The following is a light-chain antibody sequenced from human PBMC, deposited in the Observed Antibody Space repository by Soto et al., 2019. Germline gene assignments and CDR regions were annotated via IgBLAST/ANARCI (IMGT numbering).Light chain of an antibody. CDR3: AAWDDSLNGVV. J-gene: IGLJ2*01. CDR1: SSNIGSNR. V-gene: IGLV1-44*01. Sequence: QSVLTQPPSASGTPGQRVTISCSGSSSNIGSNRVNWYQQLPGTAPKLLMYSSNQRPSVVPDRFSGSKSGTAASLAISGLQSEDATDYYCAAWDDSLNGVVFGGGTKLTVL. CDR2: SSN.